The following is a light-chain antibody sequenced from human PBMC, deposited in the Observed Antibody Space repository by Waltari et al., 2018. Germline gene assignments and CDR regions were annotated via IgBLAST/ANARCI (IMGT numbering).Light chain of an antibody. CDR3: QHYNNWPLT. V-gene: IGKV3-15*01. Sequence: EIVMTQSPATLSVSPGERATLSCMASPNVTTYLAWYQQKPGQAPRLLIHRASIRATDIPGRFSGSGSGTEFTLTISGLQSEDFAVYFCQHYNNWPLTFGGGTKVEIK. CDR2: RAS. J-gene: IGKJ4*01. CDR1: PNVTTY.